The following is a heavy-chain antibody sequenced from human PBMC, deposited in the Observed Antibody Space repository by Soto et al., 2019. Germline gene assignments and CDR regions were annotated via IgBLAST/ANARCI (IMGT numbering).Heavy chain of an antibody. Sequence: LTCAVSGVSISSNGYYWGWVRQPPGKELEWIGSLHYSGSTYYNPSLKSRVTISVDTSKNQFSLRVISVTAADTAVYFCASQSSSTNFAFWGYVTLVTV. CDR3: ASQSSSTNFAF. CDR1: GVSISSNGYY. V-gene: IGHV4-39*01. J-gene: IGHJ4*01. CDR2: LHYSGST. D-gene: IGHD5-12*01.